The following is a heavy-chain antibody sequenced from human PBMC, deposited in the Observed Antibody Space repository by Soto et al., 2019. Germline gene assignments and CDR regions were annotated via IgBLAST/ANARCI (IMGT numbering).Heavy chain of an antibody. CDR2: IYYSGST. J-gene: IGHJ4*02. D-gene: IGHD2-2*01. Sequence: SETLSLTCTVSGGSISSSSYYWGWIRQPPGKGLEWIGSIYYSGSTYCNPSLKSRVTISVDTSKNQFSLKLSSVTAADTAVYYCARHTPAAPKLTSSDYFDYWGQGTLVTVSS. CDR3: ARHTPAAPKLTSSDYFDY. V-gene: IGHV4-39*01. CDR1: GGSISSSSYY.